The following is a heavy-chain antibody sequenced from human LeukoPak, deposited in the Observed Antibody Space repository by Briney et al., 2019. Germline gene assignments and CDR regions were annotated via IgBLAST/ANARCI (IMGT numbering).Heavy chain of an antibody. CDR3: ARDHVDTAMVDY. Sequence: PSETLSLTCTVSGGSISSSSYYWGWIRQHPGKGLEWIGYIYYSGSTYYNPSLKSRVTISVDTSKSQFSLKLSSVTAADTAVYYCARDHVDTAMVDYWGQGTLVTVSS. V-gene: IGHV4-31*03. D-gene: IGHD5-18*01. CDR2: IYYSGST. J-gene: IGHJ4*02. CDR1: GGSISSSSYY.